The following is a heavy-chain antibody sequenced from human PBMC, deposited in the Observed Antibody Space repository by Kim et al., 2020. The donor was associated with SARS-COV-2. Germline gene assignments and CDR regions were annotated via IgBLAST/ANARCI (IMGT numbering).Heavy chain of an antibody. V-gene: IGHV5-51*01. Sequence: GESLKISCKGSGYSFTSYWIGWVRQMPGKGLEWMGIIYPGDSDTRYSPSFQGQVTISADKSISTAYLQWSSLKASDTAMYYCARHPREGVDYGDLWFDPWGQGTLVTVSS. CDR2: IYPGDSDT. CDR3: ARHPREGVDYGDLWFDP. J-gene: IGHJ5*02. CDR1: GYSFTSYW. D-gene: IGHD4-17*01.